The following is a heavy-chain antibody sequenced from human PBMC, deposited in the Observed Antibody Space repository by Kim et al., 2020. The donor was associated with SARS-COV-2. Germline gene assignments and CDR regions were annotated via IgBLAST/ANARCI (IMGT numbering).Heavy chain of an antibody. CDR3: ARDDIVVVPEGYYYYGMDV. Sequence: ASVKVSCKASGYTFTSYGISWVRQAPGQGLEWMGWISAYNGNTNYAQKLQGRVTMTTDTSTSTAYMELRSLRSDDTAVYYCARDDIVVVPEGYYYYGMDVWGQGTTVTVSS. CDR2: ISAYNGNT. V-gene: IGHV1-18*01. CDR1: GYTFTSYG. J-gene: IGHJ6*02. D-gene: IGHD2-2*01.